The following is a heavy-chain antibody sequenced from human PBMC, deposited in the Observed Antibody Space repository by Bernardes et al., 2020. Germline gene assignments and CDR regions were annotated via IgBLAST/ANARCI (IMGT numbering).Heavy chain of an antibody. D-gene: IGHD1-26*01. CDR1: GGSSSSSY. Sequence: SETLSLTCTVSGGSSSSSYWSWIRQPPGKGLEWIGYIHYSGSTNYNPSLKSRVTISEDASKKQLSLKLSSVTAADTAVYHCARGRGSYYDAFDIWGQGTTVTVSS. J-gene: IGHJ3*02. CDR2: IHYSGST. CDR3: ARGRGSYYDAFDI. V-gene: IGHV4-59*01.